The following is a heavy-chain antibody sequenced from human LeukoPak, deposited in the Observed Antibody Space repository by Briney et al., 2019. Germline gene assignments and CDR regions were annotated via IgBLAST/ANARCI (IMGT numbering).Heavy chain of an antibody. CDR3: ARADSPIAGAGHMYCFDY. Sequence: GGSLRLSCAASGFTFISYWMHWVRQAPGKGLVWVSRINGYGSSTDFADSVKGRFTISSDNSKNTLYLQMNSLRAEDTAVYYCARADSPIAGAGHMYCFDYWGQGTLVTVSS. CDR2: INGYGSST. CDR1: GFTFISYW. J-gene: IGHJ4*02. V-gene: IGHV3-74*01. D-gene: IGHD6-13*01.